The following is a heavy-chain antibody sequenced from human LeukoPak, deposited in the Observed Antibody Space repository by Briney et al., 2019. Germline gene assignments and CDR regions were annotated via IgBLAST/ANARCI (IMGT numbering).Heavy chain of an antibody. CDR3: ARERRAMVRGAGFDY. CDR1: GFTFSSYS. D-gene: IGHD3-10*01. J-gene: IGHJ4*02. V-gene: IGHV3-48*01. CDR2: ISSSSSTI. Sequence: GGSLRLSCAASGFTFSSYSMNWVRQAPGKGLEWVSYISSSSSTIYYADSVKGRFTISRDNAKNSLYLQMNSLRAEDTAVYYCARERRAMVRGAGFDYWGQGTLVTVSS.